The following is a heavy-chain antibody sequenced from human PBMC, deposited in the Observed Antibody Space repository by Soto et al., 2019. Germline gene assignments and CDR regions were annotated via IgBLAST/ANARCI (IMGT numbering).Heavy chain of an antibody. CDR3: ASQTYYYDSSGAFKGDAFDI. CDR1: GGTFSSYA. Sequence: SMKVSCKASGGTFSSYAISWVRQAPGQGLEWMGGIIPIFGTANYAQKFQGRVTITADESTSTAYMDLSSLRSEDTAVYYCASQTYYYDSSGAFKGDAFDIWGQGTMVTVSS. CDR2: IIPIFGTA. D-gene: IGHD3-22*01. V-gene: IGHV1-69*13. J-gene: IGHJ3*02.